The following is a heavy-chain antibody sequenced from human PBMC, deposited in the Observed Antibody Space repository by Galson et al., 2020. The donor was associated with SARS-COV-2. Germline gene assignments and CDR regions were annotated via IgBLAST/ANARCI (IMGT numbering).Heavy chain of an antibody. J-gene: IGHJ2*01. V-gene: IGHV1-69*10. Sequence: SVKVSCQTSGGTFSNYAISWLRQAPGQGLEWMGGIMPLPAITKNAQKFQGRVTITADKPTTTAFMELSGLRSDDTAVYYCARHLAVRSSYGFEVWGPGTLVTVSS. CDR2: IMPLPAIT. D-gene: IGHD3-10*01. CDR3: ARHLAVRSSYGFEV. CDR1: GGTFSNYA.